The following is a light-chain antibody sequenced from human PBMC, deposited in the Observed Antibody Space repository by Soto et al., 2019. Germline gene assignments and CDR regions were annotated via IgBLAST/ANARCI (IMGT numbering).Light chain of an antibody. CDR2: GAS. CDR1: QSVSSNY. Sequence: ERVLTQSPGTLCLSPGERATLSCRASQSVSSNYLAWYQQKPGQAPRLLIYGASTRATGIPDRFSGSGSGTDFTLTISRLEPEDSAVYYCQQYGSSPTWTFGQGTKVAIK. CDR3: QQYGSSPTWT. J-gene: IGKJ1*01. V-gene: IGKV3-20*01.